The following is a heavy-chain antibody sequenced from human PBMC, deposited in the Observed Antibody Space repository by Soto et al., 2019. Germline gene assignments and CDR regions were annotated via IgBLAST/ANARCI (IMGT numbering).Heavy chain of an antibody. J-gene: IGHJ4*02. V-gene: IGHV3-30*18. CDR3: AKEGLSTFDY. CDR1: GFTFSSYG. CDR2: ISYDGSNK. D-gene: IGHD3-3*02. Sequence: GGSLRLSCAASGFTFSSYGMHWVRQAPGKGLEWVAVISYDGSNKYYADSVKGRFTISRDNSKNTLYLQMNSLRAEDTAVYYCAKEGLSTFDYWGQGTLVTVSS.